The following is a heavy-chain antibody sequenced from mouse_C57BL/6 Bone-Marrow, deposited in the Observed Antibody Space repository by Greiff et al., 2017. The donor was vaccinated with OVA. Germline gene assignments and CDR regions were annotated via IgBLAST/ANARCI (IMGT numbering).Heavy chain of an antibody. V-gene: IGHV1-81*01. Sequence: VQLQQSGAELARPGASVKLSCKASGYTFTSYGISWVKQRTGQGLEWIGEIYPRSGNTYYNEKFKGKATLTADKSSSTAYMELRSLTSEDPAVYFCARSDYYYGSSPFAYWGQGTLVTVSA. CDR3: ARSDYYYGSSPFAY. D-gene: IGHD1-1*01. J-gene: IGHJ3*01. CDR2: IYPRSGNT. CDR1: GYTFTSYG.